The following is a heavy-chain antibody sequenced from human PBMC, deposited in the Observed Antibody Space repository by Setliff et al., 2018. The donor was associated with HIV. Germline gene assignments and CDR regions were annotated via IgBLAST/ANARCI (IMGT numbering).Heavy chain of an antibody. Sequence: SETLSLTCTVSGGSISSGSYYWSWIRQPAGKGLEWIGHIYTSGSTNYNPSLKSRVTISVDTPKNQFSLKLSSVTAADTAVYYCARVDYGANAGSSNWGQGTLVTVSS. CDR1: GGSISSGSYY. J-gene: IGHJ4*02. D-gene: IGHD4-17*01. CDR2: IYTSGST. CDR3: ARVDYGANAGSSN. V-gene: IGHV4-61*09.